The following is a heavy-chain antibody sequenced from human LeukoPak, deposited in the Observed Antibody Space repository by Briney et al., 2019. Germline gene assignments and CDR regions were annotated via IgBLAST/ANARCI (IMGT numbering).Heavy chain of an antibody. V-gene: IGHV6-1*01. CDR2: TYYRSKWYN. J-gene: IGHJ6*03. CDR3: ARGDVNYETVGSHSLGYYYYYYMDV. CDR1: GDSVSSNSAA. Sequence: SQTLSLTCAISGDSVSSNSAAWNWIRQSPSRGLEWLGRTYYRSKWYNDYAVSVKSRITINPDTSKNQFSLQLNSVTPEDTAVYYCARGDVNYETVGSHSLGYYYYYYMDVWGKGTTVTVSS. D-gene: IGHD1-7*01.